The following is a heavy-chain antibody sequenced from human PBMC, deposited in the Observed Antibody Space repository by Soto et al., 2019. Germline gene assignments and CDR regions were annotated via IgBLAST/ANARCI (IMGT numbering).Heavy chain of an antibody. CDR1: GGSISSSSYY. V-gene: IGHV4-39*01. CDR2: IYYSGST. CDR3: ARLSPSTVVTPRDY. Sequence: SETLSLTCTVSGGSISSSSYYWGWIRQPPGKGLEWIGSIYYSGSTYYNPSLKSRVTISVDTSKNQFSLKLSSVTAADTAVYYCARLSPSTVVTPRDYWGQGTLVTVSS. J-gene: IGHJ4*02. D-gene: IGHD2-15*01.